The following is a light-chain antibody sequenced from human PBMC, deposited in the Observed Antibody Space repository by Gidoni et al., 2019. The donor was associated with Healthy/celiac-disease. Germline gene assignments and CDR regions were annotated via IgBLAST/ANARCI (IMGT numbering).Light chain of an antibody. CDR2: DAT. CDR1: QCGSSY. CDR3: QQRSNWPVT. V-gene: IGKV3-11*01. Sequence: DIVLTQSTATLSLSPGERATLSRSASQCGSSYLAWYQQKPGHAPRLLIYDATNGATGIPARCGGSGSGADFTLTISILEPEDLAVYYCQQRSNWPVTFGQGTRLEIK. J-gene: IGKJ5*01.